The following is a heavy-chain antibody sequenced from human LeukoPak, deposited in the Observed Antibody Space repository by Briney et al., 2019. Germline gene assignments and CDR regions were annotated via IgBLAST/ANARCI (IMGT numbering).Heavy chain of an antibody. V-gene: IGHV3-43D*03. CDR1: GFTFDDYA. CDR3: AKTPAPVFGSKHYFDY. Sequence: QPGGSLRLSCAASGFTFDDYAMHWVRQAPGKGLEWVSLISWDGGSTYYADSVKGRFTISRDNSKNSLYLQMNSLRAEDTAVYYCAKTPAPVFGSKHYFDYWGQGTLVTVSS. CDR2: ISWDGGST. D-gene: IGHD3-3*01. J-gene: IGHJ4*02.